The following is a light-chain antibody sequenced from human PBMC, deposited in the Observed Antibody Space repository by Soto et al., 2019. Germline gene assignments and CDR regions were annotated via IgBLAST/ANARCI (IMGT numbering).Light chain of an antibody. J-gene: IGLJ2*01. CDR1: SSNIGSNS. V-gene: IGLV1-44*01. CDR3: AAWDDSLSGLV. CDR2: RNN. Sequence: QAVVTQPPSASGTPGQRVTISGSGSSSNIGSNSVSWYRQLPGTAPKLLISRNNQRPSGVADRFSGSKSDTSASLANSGLQSDDESDYYCAAWDDSLSGLVFGGGTQLTVL.